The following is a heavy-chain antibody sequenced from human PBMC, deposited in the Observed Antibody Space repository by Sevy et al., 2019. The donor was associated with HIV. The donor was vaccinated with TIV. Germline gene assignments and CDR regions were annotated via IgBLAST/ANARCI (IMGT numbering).Heavy chain of an antibody. CDR1: GFTFSTYG. Sequence: GGSLRLSCAASGFTFSTYGMHWVRQAPGKGLEWVAVISYAGSSQYYADSVKGRFTISRDNSKNTLYLQMNSLRAEETAVYYCAKASVDYYYYYGMDVWGQGTTVTVSS. V-gene: IGHV3-30*18. CDR2: ISYAGSSQ. CDR3: AKASVDYYYYYGMDV. J-gene: IGHJ6*02. D-gene: IGHD2-21*01.